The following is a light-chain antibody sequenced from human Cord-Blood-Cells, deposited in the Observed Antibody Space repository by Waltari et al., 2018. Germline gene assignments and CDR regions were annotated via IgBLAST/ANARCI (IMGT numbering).Light chain of an antibody. CDR1: SSDVGGYNS. CDR3: SSYAGSNNYV. J-gene: IGLJ1*01. CDR2: EVS. Sequence: QSALTQPPSASGSPGQSVTISCTGTSSDVGGYNSVSWYQQHPGTAPQLMIYEVSKRPSGVPDRVSGSKAGNTASLTVSGLQAEDEADYYCSSYAGSNNYVFGTGTNVTVL. V-gene: IGLV2-8*01.